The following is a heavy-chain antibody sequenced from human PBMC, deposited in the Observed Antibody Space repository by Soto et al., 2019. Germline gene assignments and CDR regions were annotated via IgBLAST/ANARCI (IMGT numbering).Heavy chain of an antibody. J-gene: IGHJ4*02. D-gene: IGHD3-22*01. CDR1: GFTFSDYG. CDR3: ARVFDYYDSSGYSSFDY. Sequence: GGSLRLSCAASGFTFSDYGMHWVRQAPGRGLEWVAVISYDGITKYYAATVKGRFTISRDNSKNTLFLQMDSLRSEDTAVYYCARVFDYYDSSGYSSFDYWGQGTLVTVPS. CDR2: ISYDGITK. V-gene: IGHV3-30-3*01.